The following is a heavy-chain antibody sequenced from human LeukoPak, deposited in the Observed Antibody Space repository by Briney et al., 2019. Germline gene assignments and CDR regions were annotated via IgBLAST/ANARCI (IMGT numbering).Heavy chain of an antibody. J-gene: IGHJ5*02. CDR2: IYWDDDK. CDR1: GFPLSTSGVG. D-gene: IGHD6-19*01. CDR3: AHSMAVAGFNWFDP. V-gene: IGHV2-5*02. Sequence: SGPTLVKPTQTLTLTCTFSGFPLSTSGVGVGWIRQPPGKALEWPALIYWDDDKRYSPSLKSRLTITKDTSKNQVVLTMTNMDPVDTATYYCAHSMAVAGFNWFDPWGQGALVTVSS.